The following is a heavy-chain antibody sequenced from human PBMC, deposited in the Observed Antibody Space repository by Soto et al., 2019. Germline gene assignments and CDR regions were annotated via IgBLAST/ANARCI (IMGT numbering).Heavy chain of an antibody. Sequence: SETLSLTCTVSGGSVSSNSYYWDWIRQPPGKGLEWIASVYYSGKTHYNPSLQSRVTISVDTSENQFSMRLTSVTAADTAVYYCAIHFRGGFIAAAGTSFYYYYMDVWGKGTTVTVSS. D-gene: IGHD6-13*01. J-gene: IGHJ6*03. CDR1: GGSVSSNSYY. CDR3: AIHFRGGFIAAAGTSFYYYYMDV. CDR2: VYYSGKT. V-gene: IGHV4-39*01.